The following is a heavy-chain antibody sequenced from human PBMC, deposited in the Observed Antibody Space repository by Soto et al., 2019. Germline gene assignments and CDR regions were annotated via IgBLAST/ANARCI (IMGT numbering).Heavy chain of an antibody. J-gene: IGHJ4*02. CDR1: GFIFSGHT. CDR3: VSWIFDHFDH. CDR2: IDQTGAYT. D-gene: IGHD3-3*01. V-gene: IGHV3-23*05. Sequence: GGSLRLSCAASGFIFSGHTMSWVRQAPGTGLEWVSSIDQTGAYTNYAESVKGRFTISRDNSRNTLDLQMNSLRAADTALYYCVSWIFDHFDHWGQGTPVTVS.